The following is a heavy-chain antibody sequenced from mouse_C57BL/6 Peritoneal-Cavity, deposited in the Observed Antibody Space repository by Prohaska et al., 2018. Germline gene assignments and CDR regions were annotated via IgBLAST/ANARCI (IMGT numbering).Heavy chain of an antibody. CDR1: GYTFTTSP. J-gene: IGHJ1*03. Sequence: QVQLQQSGAELVTPGASVNMSCKASGYTFTTSPIEWMKQNHGKSLKWIENFHPYNGDIKDNEKVKGLATLIVEQSLSIAYLKERRLTSDESSVYYCAKSTTVDYWYYDVWGTCITAIVSS. CDR3: AKSTTVDYWYYDV. CDR2: FHPYNGDI. V-gene: IGHV1-47*01. D-gene: IGHD1-1*01.